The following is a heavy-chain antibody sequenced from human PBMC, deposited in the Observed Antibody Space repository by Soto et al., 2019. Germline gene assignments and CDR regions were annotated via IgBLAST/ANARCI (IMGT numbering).Heavy chain of an antibody. V-gene: IGHV4-31*03. Sequence: PSETLSLTCTVSGGSISSGGYYWSWIRQHPGKGLEWIGYIYYSGSTYYNPSLKSRVTISVDTSKNQFSLKLSSVTAADTAVYYCARTGELLGIDYWGQGTLVTVSS. CDR3: ARTGELLGIDY. D-gene: IGHD1-26*01. CDR1: GGSISSGGYY. CDR2: IYYSGST. J-gene: IGHJ4*02.